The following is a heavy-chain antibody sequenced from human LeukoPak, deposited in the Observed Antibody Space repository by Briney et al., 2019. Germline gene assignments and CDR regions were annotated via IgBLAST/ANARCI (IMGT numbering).Heavy chain of an antibody. D-gene: IGHD6-13*01. V-gene: IGHV4-34*01. CDR3: ASRLRSSWNGEIDY. CDR1: GGSFSCYY. J-gene: IGHJ4*02. CDR2: INHSGST. Sequence: SETLSLTCAVYGGSFSCYYWSWIRQPPGKGLEWIGEINHSGSTNYNPSLKSRVTISVDTSRNQFSLKLSSVTAADTAVYYCASRLRSSWNGEIDYWGQGTLVTVSS.